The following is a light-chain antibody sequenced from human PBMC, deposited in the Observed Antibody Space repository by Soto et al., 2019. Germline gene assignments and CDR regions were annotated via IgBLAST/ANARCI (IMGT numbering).Light chain of an antibody. CDR2: DVS. V-gene: IGLV2-14*01. J-gene: IGLJ2*01. Sequence: QSALTQPASVSGSPGQSITISCTGASSDVGGYNYVSWYQQHPGKAPKLRIYDVSNRPSGVSNRFSGSKSGNTASLTISGLQAEDEADYYCSSYTCSSTVVFGGGTKLTVL. CDR3: SSYTCSSTVV. CDR1: SSDVGGYNY.